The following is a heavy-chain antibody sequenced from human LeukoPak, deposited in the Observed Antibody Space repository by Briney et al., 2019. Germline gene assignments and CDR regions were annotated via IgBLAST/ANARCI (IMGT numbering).Heavy chain of an antibody. CDR1: GGSISSYY. V-gene: IGHV4-59*01. J-gene: IGHJ5*02. CDR3: ARSPVYYDILTGYPNWFDP. Sequence: SETLSLTCTVSGGSISSYYWSWIRQPPGKGLEWIGYIYYSGCTNYNPSLKGRVTISVDTSKNQFSLKLSSVTAADTAVYYCARSPVYYDILTGYPNWFDPWGQGTLVTVSS. CDR2: IYYSGCT. D-gene: IGHD3-9*01.